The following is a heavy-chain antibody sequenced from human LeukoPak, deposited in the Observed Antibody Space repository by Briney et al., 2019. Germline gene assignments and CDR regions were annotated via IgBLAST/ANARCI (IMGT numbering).Heavy chain of an antibody. D-gene: IGHD1-7*01. CDR1: GYTFTSYS. V-gene: IGHV1-18*01. CDR2: ISAYNGNT. CDR3: ARDRGTNYFDY. J-gene: IGHJ4*02. Sequence: ASVKVSCKPSGYTFTSYSISWVRQAPGQGLEWMGWISAYNGNTDSAQKLQGRFTMTTDTSTSTAYMELRSLRSDDTAVYYCARDRGTNYFDYWGQGTLVTVSS.